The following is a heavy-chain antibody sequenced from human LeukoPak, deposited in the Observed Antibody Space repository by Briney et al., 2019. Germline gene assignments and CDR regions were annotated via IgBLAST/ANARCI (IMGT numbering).Heavy chain of an antibody. J-gene: IGHJ6*02. V-gene: IGHV5-51*01. CDR2: IYPGDSDT. CDR3: ARHENYDFWSGYYTYYYYGMDV. CDR1: GYSFTSYW. Sequence: GESLKISCKGSGYSFTSYWIGWVRQMPGKGLEWMGIIYPGDSDTRYSASFQGQVTISADKSISTAYLQWSSLKASDTAMYYCARHENYDFWSGYYTYYYYGMDVWGQGTTVTVSS. D-gene: IGHD3-3*01.